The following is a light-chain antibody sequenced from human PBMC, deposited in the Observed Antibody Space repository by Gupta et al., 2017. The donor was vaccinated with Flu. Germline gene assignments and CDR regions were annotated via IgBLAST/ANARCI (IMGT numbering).Light chain of an antibody. Sequence: ENVVTQFPATLSLSPGERATLSCRASQSTDKYLDWYQQKPGQAPRLVIYDTFNRATGIPARFSGSGSGTDFVLIISGLEPEDFAVYYCQQRSHWPHTFGGGTKVEIK. CDR2: DTF. CDR3: QQRSHWPHT. J-gene: IGKJ4*01. CDR1: QSTDKY. V-gene: IGKV3-11*01.